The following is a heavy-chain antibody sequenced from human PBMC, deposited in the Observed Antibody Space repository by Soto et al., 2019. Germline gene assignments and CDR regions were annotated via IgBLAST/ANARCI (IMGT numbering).Heavy chain of an antibody. J-gene: IGHJ6*03. CDR1: GFTFSSYW. V-gene: IGHV3-7*01. CDR3: ARWGIVVVPAAMPRSYYYMDV. CDR2: IKQDGSEK. Sequence: GGSLRLSCAASGFTFSSYWMSWVRQAPGKGLEWVANIKQDGSEKYYVDSVKGRFTISRDNAKNSLYLQMNSLRAEDTAVYYCARWGIVVVPAAMPRSYYYMDVWGKGTTVTVSS. D-gene: IGHD2-2*01.